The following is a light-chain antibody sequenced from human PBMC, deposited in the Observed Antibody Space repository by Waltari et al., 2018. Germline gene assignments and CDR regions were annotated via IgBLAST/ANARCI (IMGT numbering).Light chain of an antibody. V-gene: IGKV4-1*01. CDR2: WAS. CDR3: QQHYSSPLT. Sequence: DIVMTQSPDSLAVSLGERATINCMSSQSVFHSSDSKNYLTWYQQKPGQPPKLLIYWASTRQSGVPDRFSGSGSGTDFTLTISSLQAEDVALYYCQQHYSSPLTFGGGTKVEIQ. CDR1: QSVFHSSDSKNY. J-gene: IGKJ4*01.